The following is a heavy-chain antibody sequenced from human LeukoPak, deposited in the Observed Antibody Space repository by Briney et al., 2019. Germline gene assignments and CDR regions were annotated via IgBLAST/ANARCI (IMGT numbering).Heavy chain of an antibody. CDR3: GGRDGRTAIADAAPNWFDP. CDR1: GYSFTSYW. J-gene: IGHJ5*02. D-gene: IGHD3-16*01. Sequence: GESLKISCKGSGYSFTSYWIGWVRQMPGKGLEWMGIIYPGDSDTRYSPSFQGQVTISADKSISTAYLHWSSLKASDTAMYCCGGRDGRTAIADAAPNWFDPGGEGTLVTVSS. V-gene: IGHV5-51*01. CDR2: IYPGDSDT.